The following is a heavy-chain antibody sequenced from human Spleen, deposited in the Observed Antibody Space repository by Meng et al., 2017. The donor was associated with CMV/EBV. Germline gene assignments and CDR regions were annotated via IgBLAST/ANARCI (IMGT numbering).Heavy chain of an antibody. J-gene: IGHJ6*02. D-gene: IGHD6-13*01. CDR2: ISYDGINK. V-gene: IGHV3-30*04. Sequence: GGSLRLSCAASGFTFSSYPMHWVRQAPGKGLEWVAVISYDGINKYYADSVKGRFTNSRDNSKNTLYLQMNSLRAEDTAVYYCAKDYSSSTDYYYYYGMDVWGQGTTVTVSS. CDR1: GFTFSSYP. CDR3: AKDYSSSTDYYYYYGMDV.